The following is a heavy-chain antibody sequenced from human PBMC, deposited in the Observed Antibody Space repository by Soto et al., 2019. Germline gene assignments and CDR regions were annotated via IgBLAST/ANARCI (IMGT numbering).Heavy chain of an antibody. J-gene: IGHJ4*02. V-gene: IGHV4-59*01. CDR3: ARKGYNYDY. Sequence: QVQLQESGPGLVKPSETLSLTCTVSGGSISSYYWSWIRQPPGKGLEWIGYIFYSGSTNYNPALKSRVSISVDTSKSQFSRKLSSVTAAETAVYYCARKGYNYDYWGQGTLVAVSS. CDR1: GGSISSYY. D-gene: IGHD5-18*01. CDR2: IFYSGST.